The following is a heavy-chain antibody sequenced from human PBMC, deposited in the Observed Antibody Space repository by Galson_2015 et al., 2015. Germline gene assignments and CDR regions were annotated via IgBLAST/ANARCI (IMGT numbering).Heavy chain of an antibody. V-gene: IGHV3-7*03. CDR2: IKQDGSEK. J-gene: IGHJ4*02. Sequence: SLRLSCAASGFTFSSYWMSWVRQAPGKGLEWVANIKQDGSEKYYMDSVKGRFTISRDNAKNSLYLQMNSLRVEDTAVYYCASYTGSYGGTVRYWGQGTLVTVSS. D-gene: IGHD1-26*01. CDR3: ASYTGSYGGTVRY. CDR1: GFTFSSYW.